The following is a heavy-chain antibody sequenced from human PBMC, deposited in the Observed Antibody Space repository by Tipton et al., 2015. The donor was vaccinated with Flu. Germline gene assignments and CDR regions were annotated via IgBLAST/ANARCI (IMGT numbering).Heavy chain of an antibody. CDR1: GYSISSGYY. CDR2: IYHSGST. J-gene: IGHJ4*02. V-gene: IGHV4-38-2*02. Sequence: LRLSCTVSGYSISSGYYWGWIRQPPGKGLEWIGSIYHSGSTYYNPSLKSRVTISVDTSKNQFSLKLSSVTAADTAVYYCARSRSGKVDYWGQGTLVTVSS. CDR3: ARSRSGKVDY. D-gene: IGHD3-10*01.